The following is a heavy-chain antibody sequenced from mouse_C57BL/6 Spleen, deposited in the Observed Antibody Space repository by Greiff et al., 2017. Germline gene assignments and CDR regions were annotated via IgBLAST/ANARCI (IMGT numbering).Heavy chain of an antibody. CDR2: ISSGSSTI. Sequence: EVQLVESGGGLVKPGGSLKLSCAASGFTFSDYGMHWVRQAPEKGLEWVAYISSGSSTIYYADTVKGRFTISRDNAKNTLFLQMTSLRSEDTAMYYCAKGLPDYFDYWGQGTTLTVSS. V-gene: IGHV5-17*01. D-gene: IGHD3-1*01. J-gene: IGHJ2*01. CDR1: GFTFSDYG. CDR3: AKGLPDYFDY.